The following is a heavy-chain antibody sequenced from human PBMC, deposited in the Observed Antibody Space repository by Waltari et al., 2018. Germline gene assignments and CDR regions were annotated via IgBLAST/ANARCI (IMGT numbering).Heavy chain of an antibody. CDR1: GYSISSGYY. J-gene: IGHJ3*02. CDR2: IYHSGST. V-gene: IGHV4-38-2*02. CDR3: ARESDSSYGIAFDI. Sequence: QVQLQESGPGLVKPSETLSLTCAVSGYSISSGYYCGWIRQPPGKGLEWIGSIYHSGSTYYNPSLKSRVTISVDTSKNQFSLKLSSVTAADTAVYYCARESDSSYGIAFDIWGQGTMVTVSS. D-gene: IGHD3-22*01.